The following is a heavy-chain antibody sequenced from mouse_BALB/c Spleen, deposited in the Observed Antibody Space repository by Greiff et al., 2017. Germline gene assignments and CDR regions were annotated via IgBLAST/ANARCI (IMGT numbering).Heavy chain of an antibody. CDR3: ARAYGSRYYAMDD. CDR1: GFTFSSFG. J-gene: IGHJ4*01. Sequence: EVQRVESGAGLVQPGGSGKFSCAASGFTFSSFGMHWVRQTPEKGLEWVADISSGSSTNYYAETVKGRYTISRDKAKNTLFLQLTSLRSEDTAMYYCARAYGSRYYAMDDWGQGTAVTVSS. CDR2: ISSGSSTN. D-gene: IGHD1-1*01. V-gene: IGHV5-17*02.